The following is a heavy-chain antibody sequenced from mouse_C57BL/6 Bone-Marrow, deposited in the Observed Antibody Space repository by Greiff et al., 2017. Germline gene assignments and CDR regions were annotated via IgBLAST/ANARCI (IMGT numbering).Heavy chain of an antibody. V-gene: IGHV1-61*01. D-gene: IGHD2-3*01. J-gene: IGHJ2*01. CDR2: IYPSDSET. CDR3: ARSGGYDGSY. Sequence: QVQLQQPGAELVRPGSSVKLSCKASGYTFTSYWMDWVKQRPGQGLEWIGNIYPSDSETHYNQKFKDKATLTVDKSSSTAYMQLSSLTSEDSAVYYCARSGGYDGSYWGQGTTLTVSS. CDR1: GYTFTSYW.